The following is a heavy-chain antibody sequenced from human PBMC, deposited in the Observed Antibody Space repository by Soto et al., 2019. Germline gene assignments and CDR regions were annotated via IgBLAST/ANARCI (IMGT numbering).Heavy chain of an antibody. CDR3: AKDRVSDGIYSXDY. CDR1: GFSFSDFS. J-gene: IGHJ4*02. V-gene: IGHV3-23*05. CDR2: IDLTGSPT. Sequence: EVQLLESGGDLVQPGGSLRLSCAASGFSFSDFSMNWFRQAPGKGLEWVSFIDLTGSPTYYSDSVKGRXXXXXDIXXXXXXXXXXXXXXXXXXIYYCAKDRVSDGIYSXDYWGRGVLVTVSS. D-gene: IGHD2-21*01.